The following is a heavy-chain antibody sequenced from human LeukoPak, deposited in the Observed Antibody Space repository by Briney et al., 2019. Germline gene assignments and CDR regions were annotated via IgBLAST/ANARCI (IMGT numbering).Heavy chain of an antibody. D-gene: IGHD3-9*01. CDR3: AKDVYYDILTGYQAGLFDP. Sequence: PGGSLRLSCAASGFTVSSNYMSWVRQAPGKGLEWVSVIYSGGSTYYADSVKGRFTISRDNSKNTLYLQMNSLRAEDTAVYYCAKDVYYDILTGYQAGLFDPWGQGTLVTVSS. V-gene: IGHV3-66*01. CDR2: IYSGGST. CDR1: GFTVSSNY. J-gene: IGHJ5*02.